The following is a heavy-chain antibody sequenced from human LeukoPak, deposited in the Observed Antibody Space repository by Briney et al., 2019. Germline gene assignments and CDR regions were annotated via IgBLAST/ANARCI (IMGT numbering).Heavy chain of an antibody. Sequence: ASVKVSCKASGGTFSSCAISWVRQAPGQGLEWMGGIIPIFGTANYAQKFQGRVTITADESTSAAYTELSSLRSEDTAVHYCASTTTVTRAGFFPFDYWGQGTLVTVSS. CDR2: IIPIFGTA. CDR3: ASTTTVTRAGFFPFDY. V-gene: IGHV1-69*13. D-gene: IGHD4-17*01. CDR1: GGTFSSCA. J-gene: IGHJ4*02.